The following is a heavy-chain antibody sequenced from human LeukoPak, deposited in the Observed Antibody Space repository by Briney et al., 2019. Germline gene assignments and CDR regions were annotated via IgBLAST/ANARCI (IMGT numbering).Heavy chain of an antibody. V-gene: IGHV1-8*03. Sequence: ASVKVSCKASGYSFTNYDINWVRQATGQGLEWMGWMNPKSGDTGYSQKFQGRVFITRDTSINTAYMELSSLGSDDTAVYYCAREERAAAGTILGYWGQGTLVTVSS. CDR1: GYSFTNYD. D-gene: IGHD6-13*01. J-gene: IGHJ4*02. CDR2: MNPKSGDT. CDR3: AREERAAAGTILGY.